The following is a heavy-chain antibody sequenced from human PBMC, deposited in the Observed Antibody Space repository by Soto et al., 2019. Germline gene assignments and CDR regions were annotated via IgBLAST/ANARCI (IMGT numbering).Heavy chain of an antibody. J-gene: IGHJ4*02. CDR2: ISNAGSGSI. CDR1: GYPFPSFE. CDR3: ARESDHYQDFFQN. V-gene: IGHV1-3*01. Sequence: GASVKVSCKTSGYPFPSFEVHWIRQAPGQRPEWMGGISNAGSGSIKYSQKFEDRLTITGDKRATTVYMTLSSLTSEDTATYYCARESDHYQDFFQNWGQGTQVTSPQ. D-gene: IGHD3-22*01.